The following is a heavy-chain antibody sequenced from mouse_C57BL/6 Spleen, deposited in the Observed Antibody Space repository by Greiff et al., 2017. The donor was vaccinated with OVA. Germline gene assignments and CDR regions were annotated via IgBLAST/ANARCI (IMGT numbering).Heavy chain of an antibody. D-gene: IGHD2-1*01. CDR1: GYSFTGYF. Sequence: EVQLQQSGPELVKPGDSVKISCKASGYSFTGYFMNWVMQSHGKSLEWIGRINPYNGDTFYNQKFKGKATLTVDKSSSTAHMELRSLTSEDSAVYYCARSIYYGNPYAMDYWGQGTSVTVSS. CDR2: INPYNGDT. V-gene: IGHV1-20*01. J-gene: IGHJ4*01. CDR3: ARSIYYGNPYAMDY.